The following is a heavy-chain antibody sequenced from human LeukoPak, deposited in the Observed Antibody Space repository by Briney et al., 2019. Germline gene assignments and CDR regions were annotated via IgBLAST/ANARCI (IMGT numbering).Heavy chain of an antibody. Sequence: PGGSLRLSCAASGFTFDDYTMHWARQAPGKDLEWVSLISWDGGSTYYADSVKGRFTISRDNSKNSLYLQMNSLRTEDTALYYCAKDGGVWGAAAGSAFDYWGQGTLVTVSS. CDR3: AKDGGVWGAAAGSAFDY. D-gene: IGHD6-13*01. CDR2: ISWDGGST. J-gene: IGHJ4*02. CDR1: GFTFDDYT. V-gene: IGHV3-43*01.